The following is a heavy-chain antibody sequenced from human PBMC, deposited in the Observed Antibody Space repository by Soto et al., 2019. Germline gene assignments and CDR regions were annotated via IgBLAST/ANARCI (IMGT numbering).Heavy chain of an antibody. Sequence: GSLRLSCTASGFTFSTYGMSWVRQAPGKGLEWVSSLSGDGTTTYYIDSVKGRFTISRDNSRNTLSLQMNSLRTEDTAIYYCAKDISFDTSAYSSWGQGILVTVSS. CDR1: GFTFSTYG. CDR3: AKDISFDTSAYSS. CDR2: LSGDGTTT. V-gene: IGHV3-23*01. J-gene: IGHJ5*02. D-gene: IGHD3-22*01.